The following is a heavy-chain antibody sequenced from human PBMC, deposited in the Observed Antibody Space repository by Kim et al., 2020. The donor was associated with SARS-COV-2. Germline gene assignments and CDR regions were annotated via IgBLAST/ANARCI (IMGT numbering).Heavy chain of an antibody. D-gene: IGHD1-7*01. J-gene: IGHJ4*02. CDR1: GGSVKSDGYY. V-gene: IGHV4-61*08. CDR3: GRVGNYEGAY. CDR2: IRSSGNT. Sequence: SETLSLTCTVSGGSVKSDGYYWNWIRQPPGKGLEWIGYIRSSGNTIYNPSLESRVTMSVDKSNNQFSLKLSSVTAADTAVYYCGRVGNYEGAYWGQGTLV.